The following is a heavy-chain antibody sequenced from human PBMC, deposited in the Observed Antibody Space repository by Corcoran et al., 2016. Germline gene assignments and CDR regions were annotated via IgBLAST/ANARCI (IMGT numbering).Heavy chain of an antibody. V-gene: IGHV3-74*03. CDR2: ITGDGSDT. CDR3: ARGGGWSSGRFRAFGF. D-gene: IGHD6-25*01. Sequence: EVQLVESGGGLVQPGGSLRLSCAASGFAFSTYWMHWVRQVPGKGLMWVSRITGDGSDTTYADSVKGRFTISRDTAENTLYLQMDRLRAEDTAVYYCARGGGWSSGRFRAFGFWGQGTMVTVSS. CDR1: GFAFSTYW. J-gene: IGHJ3*01.